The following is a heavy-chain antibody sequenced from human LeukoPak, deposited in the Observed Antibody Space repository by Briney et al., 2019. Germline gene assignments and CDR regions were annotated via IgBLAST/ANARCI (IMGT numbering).Heavy chain of an antibody. CDR1: GGSISSYY. V-gene: IGHV4-59*01. Sequence: SETLSLTCTVSGGSISSYYWSWIRQPPGKGLEWMGYIYYSGSTNYNPSLKSRVTISVDTSKNQFSLKLSSVTAADTAVYYCARVFGSYCSSTSCYYNWFDPWGQGTLVTVSS. CDR2: IYYSGST. D-gene: IGHD2-2*01. CDR3: ARVFGSYCSSTSCYYNWFDP. J-gene: IGHJ5*02.